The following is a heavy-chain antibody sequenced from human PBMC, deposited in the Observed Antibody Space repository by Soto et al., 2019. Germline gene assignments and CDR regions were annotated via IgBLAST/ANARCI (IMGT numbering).Heavy chain of an antibody. CDR1: AYTFTGYY. D-gene: IGHD3-22*01. V-gene: IGHV1-2*04. Sequence: QVQLVQSGAEVKKPGASVKVSCKASAYTFTGYYIHWVRQAPGQGLERMGWINPNSGGTNFAQKFQGWVTMTRDTSISTAYMELSRLKSDDTAVYYCARDRQHSSGYFDYWGQGTLVTVSS. CDR2: INPNSGGT. CDR3: ARDRQHSSGYFDY. J-gene: IGHJ4*02.